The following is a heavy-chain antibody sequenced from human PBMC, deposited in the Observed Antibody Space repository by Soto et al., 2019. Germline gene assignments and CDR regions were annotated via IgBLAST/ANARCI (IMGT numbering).Heavy chain of an antibody. CDR1: GGSISSGGYY. CDR3: ARAGYSGSYHFDY. D-gene: IGHD1-26*01. CDR2: IYYSGST. J-gene: IGHJ4*02. Sequence: QVQLQESGPGLVKPSQTLSLTCTVSGGSISSGGYYWSWIRQHPGKGLEWIGYIYYSGSTYYNPSLKSRVTLSVDTSKNQFSLKLSAVTAADTAVYYCARAGYSGSYHFDYWGQGTLVTVSS. V-gene: IGHV4-31*03.